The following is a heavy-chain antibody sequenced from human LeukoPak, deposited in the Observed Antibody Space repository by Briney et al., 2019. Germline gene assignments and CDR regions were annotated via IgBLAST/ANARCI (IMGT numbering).Heavy chain of an antibody. Sequence: QPGGSLRLSCAASGFTFSSYAMRWVRQAPGKGLEWVSAISGSGGSTYYADSVKGRFTISRDNSKNTLYLQMNSLRAEDTAVYYCAKDSVAVPAARGFGSRRVFDYWGQGTLVTVSS. CDR3: AKDSVAVPAARGFGSRRVFDY. CDR1: GFTFSSYA. V-gene: IGHV3-23*01. J-gene: IGHJ4*02. CDR2: ISGSGGST. D-gene: IGHD2-2*01.